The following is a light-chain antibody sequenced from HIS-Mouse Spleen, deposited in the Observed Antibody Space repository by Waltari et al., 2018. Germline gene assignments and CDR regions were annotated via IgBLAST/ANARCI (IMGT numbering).Light chain of an antibody. Sequence: SYELTQPPSVSVSPGQTARITCSGDALPKQYAYWYQQKPGQAPVLVIYKDSERPSGNPERFSGSSSGTTGTLTISGVQAEDEADYYCQSADSSGTYVVFGGGTKLTVL. CDR3: QSADSSGTYVV. CDR2: KDS. CDR1: ALPKQY. V-gene: IGLV3-25*03. J-gene: IGLJ2*01.